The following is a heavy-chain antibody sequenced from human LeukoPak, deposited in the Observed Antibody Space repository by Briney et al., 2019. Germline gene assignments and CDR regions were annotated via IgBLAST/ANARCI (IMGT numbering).Heavy chain of an antibody. J-gene: IGHJ5*02. V-gene: IGHV3-7*01. D-gene: IGHD6-13*01. CDR3: ARDLGYSSSWYRYNWFDP. CDR1: GFTFSSYW. Sequence: GGSLRLSCAASGFTFSSYWMSWVRQAPGKGLEWVANIKQDGSEKYYVDSVKGRFTISRDNAKNSLYLQMNSLRAEDTAVYYCARDLGYSSSWYRYNWFDPWGQGALVTVSS. CDR2: IKQDGSEK.